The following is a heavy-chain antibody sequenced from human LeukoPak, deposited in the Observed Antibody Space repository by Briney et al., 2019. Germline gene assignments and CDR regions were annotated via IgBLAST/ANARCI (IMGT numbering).Heavy chain of an antibody. CDR2: IYPGDSDP. CDR1: EYSFTSYW. D-gene: IGHD3-10*01. Sequence: GESLKLYGKGSEYSFTSYWIGWVRQMPGKGLEWKDIIYPGDSDPTYSPCFQGQVTISADKSISTPYLQWGSLKASETAMYYCAGLGSGSYYTFDAFDIWGQGTMVTVSS. J-gene: IGHJ3*02. CDR3: AGLGSGSYYTFDAFDI. V-gene: IGHV5-51*01.